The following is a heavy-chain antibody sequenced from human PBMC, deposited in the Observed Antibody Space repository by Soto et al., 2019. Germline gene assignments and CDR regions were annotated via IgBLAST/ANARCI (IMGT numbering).Heavy chain of an antibody. D-gene: IGHD2-15*01. J-gene: IGHJ5*02. Sequence: PGESLKISCKGSGYSFTSYWIGWVRQMPGKGLEWMGIIYPGDSDTRYSPSFQGQVTISADKSISTAYLQWSSLKASDTAMYYCARQFAYCSGGSCHVDNWFDPWGQGTLVTVSS. V-gene: IGHV5-51*01. CDR2: IYPGDSDT. CDR3: ARQFAYCSGGSCHVDNWFDP. CDR1: GYSFTSYW.